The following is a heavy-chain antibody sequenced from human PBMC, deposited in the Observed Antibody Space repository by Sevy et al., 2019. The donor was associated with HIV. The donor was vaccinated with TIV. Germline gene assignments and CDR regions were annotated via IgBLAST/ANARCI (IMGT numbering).Heavy chain of an antibody. D-gene: IGHD4-17*01. Sequence: GGSLRLSCAASGFTFNSFYMNWVRQAPGKGLEWVSSISGFSNYIFYADSLKGRFTISRDNAKNSLYLQMNSLRVEDTAVYYCARRGPSTVYDAFDIWGQGTMVTVSS. CDR2: ISGFSNYI. CDR3: ARRGPSTVYDAFDI. CDR1: GFTFNSFY. J-gene: IGHJ3*02. V-gene: IGHV3-21*01.